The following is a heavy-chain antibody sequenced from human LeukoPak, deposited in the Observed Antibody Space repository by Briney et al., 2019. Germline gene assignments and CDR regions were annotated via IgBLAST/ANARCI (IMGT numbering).Heavy chain of an antibody. CDR3: ARRSTDYYGSGSYVDY. CDR1: GFTFSDYY. Sequence: GGSLRLSCAASGFTFSDYYMSWIRQAPGKGLEWVSYISSSGSTIYYADSVKGRFTISRDNAKNSLYLQMNSLRAEDTAVYYCARRSTDYYGSGSYVDYWGQGTPVTVSS. V-gene: IGHV3-11*01. CDR2: ISSSGSTI. D-gene: IGHD3-10*01. J-gene: IGHJ4*02.